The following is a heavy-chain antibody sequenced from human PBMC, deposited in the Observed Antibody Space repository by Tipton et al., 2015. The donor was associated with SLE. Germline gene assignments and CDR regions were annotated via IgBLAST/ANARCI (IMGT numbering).Heavy chain of an antibody. CDR3: ARDGYNWGDFAFDI. V-gene: IGHV4-59*12. D-gene: IGHD5-24*01. Sequence: TLSLTCTVSGGSISSYYWNWSRQPPGKGLEWIGYIYYSGSTNYNPSLKSRVTISVDTSKNQFSLRLSSVTAADTAVYYCARDGYNWGDFAFDIWGQGTMVTVSS. CDR1: GGSISSYY. CDR2: IYYSGST. J-gene: IGHJ3*02.